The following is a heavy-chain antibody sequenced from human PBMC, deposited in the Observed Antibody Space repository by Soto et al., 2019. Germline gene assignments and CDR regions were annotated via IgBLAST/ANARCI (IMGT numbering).Heavy chain of an antibody. CDR3: AKTSTFYDIDDGMDV. CDR2: MNPNSGNT. D-gene: IGHD3-9*01. CDR1: GYTFTSYD. V-gene: IGHV1-8*01. J-gene: IGHJ6*01. Sequence: ASVKVSCKASGYTFTSYDINWVRQATGQGLEWMGWMNPNSGNTGYAQKFQGRVTMTRNTSISTAYMELSSLRSEDTAVYYCAKTSTFYDIDDGMDVWGQGTTVTVSS.